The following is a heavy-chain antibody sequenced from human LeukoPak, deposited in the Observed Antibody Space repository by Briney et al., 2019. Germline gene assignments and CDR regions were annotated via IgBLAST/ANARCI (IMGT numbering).Heavy chain of an antibody. CDR1: AFTFDDYA. D-gene: IGHD6-19*01. Sequence: GRSLRLSCAASAFTFDDYAMHWVRHAPGKGLEWLSGISWNSGIIGYADSVKGRFTISRDNAKNSLYLQMNSLRAEDTALYYCAKAPGYSSGWYNYWGQGTLVTVSS. V-gene: IGHV3-9*01. CDR2: ISWNSGII. J-gene: IGHJ4*02. CDR3: AKAPGYSSGWYNY.